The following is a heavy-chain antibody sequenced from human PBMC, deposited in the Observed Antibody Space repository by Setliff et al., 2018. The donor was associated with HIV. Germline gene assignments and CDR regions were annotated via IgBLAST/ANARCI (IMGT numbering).Heavy chain of an antibody. Sequence: ASVKVSCKASGYTFTSYGISWVRQAPGQGLEWMGWISAYNGNTNYAQKLQGRVTMTTDTSTSTAYTELRSLRSDDTAVYYCARDATYYYDSSGYENAFDIWGQGTMVTVSS. D-gene: IGHD3-22*01. CDR3: ARDATYYYDSSGYENAFDI. CDR1: GYTFTSYG. J-gene: IGHJ3*02. CDR2: ISAYNGNT. V-gene: IGHV1-18*01.